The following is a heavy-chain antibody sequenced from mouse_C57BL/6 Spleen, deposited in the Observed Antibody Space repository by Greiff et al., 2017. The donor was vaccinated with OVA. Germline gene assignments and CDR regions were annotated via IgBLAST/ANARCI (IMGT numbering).Heavy chain of an antibody. CDR1: GYTFTSYW. Sequence: QVQLKESGAELAKPGASVKLSCTASGYTFTSYWMHWVKQRPGQGLEWIGYINPSSGYTKYNQKFKDKATLTADKSSSTAYMQLSSLTYEDSAVYYCARTYDGPFDVWGTGTTVTVSS. V-gene: IGHV1-7*01. J-gene: IGHJ1*03. CDR2: INPSSGYT. D-gene: IGHD2-3*01. CDR3: ARTYDGPFDV.